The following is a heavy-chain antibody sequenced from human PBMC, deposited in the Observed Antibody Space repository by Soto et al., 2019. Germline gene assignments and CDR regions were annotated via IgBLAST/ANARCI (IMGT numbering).Heavy chain of an antibody. J-gene: IGHJ6*02. Sequence: ASVKVSCKASSYTFTSYGISWVRQAPGQGLEWMGWISANNGHTKYAQKFQGRVTMTTDTTTSTAYTELRSLRSDDTAVYYCARDRVNDDFWSGYYYGMDVWGQGTTVT. D-gene: IGHD3-3*01. CDR3: ARDRVNDDFWSGYYYGMDV. CDR1: SYTFTSYG. CDR2: ISANNGHT. V-gene: IGHV1-18*01.